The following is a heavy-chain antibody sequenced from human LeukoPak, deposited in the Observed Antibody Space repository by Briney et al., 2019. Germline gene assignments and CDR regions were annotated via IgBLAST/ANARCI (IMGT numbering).Heavy chain of an antibody. Sequence: PGGSLRLSCAASRFTFSDYYMSWIRQAPGKGLEWVSYISSSSVYTNYADSVKGRFTISRDNAKNSLYLQMNSLRAEDTAMYYCAREETYYYGSGSYKPQSLFDYWGQGTLVTVSS. D-gene: IGHD3-10*01. CDR3: AREETYYYGSGSYKPQSLFDY. CDR1: RFTFSDYY. CDR2: ISSSSVYT. V-gene: IGHV3-11*05. J-gene: IGHJ4*02.